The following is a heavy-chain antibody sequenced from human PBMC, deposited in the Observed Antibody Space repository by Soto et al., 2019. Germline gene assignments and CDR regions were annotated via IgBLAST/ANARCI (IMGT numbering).Heavy chain of an antibody. D-gene: IGHD3-10*01. CDR1: GDSFTNYY. Sequence: ESLKLSFKGSGDSFTNYYIAWVRQLPGKGLEWMGIINPGDSDTRYNPSFQGQVTMSADKSISTAYLQWGSLQASDTAMYYCAIYYPPGSGYSYYGMDVWGQGTTVTVSS. V-gene: IGHV5-51*01. J-gene: IGHJ6*02. CDR3: AIYYPPGSGYSYYGMDV. CDR2: INPGDSDT.